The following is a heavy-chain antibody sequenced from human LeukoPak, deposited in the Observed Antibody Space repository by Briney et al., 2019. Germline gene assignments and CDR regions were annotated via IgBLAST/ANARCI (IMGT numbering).Heavy chain of an antibody. CDR3: ARDATVTTNWFDP. J-gene: IGHJ5*02. CDR1: GYTFTGYY. CDR2: INPNSGGT. D-gene: IGHD4-11*01. V-gene: IGHV1-2*02. Sequence: ASVKVSCKASGYTFTGYYMHWVRQAPGQGLEWTGWINPNSGGTNYAQKFQGRVTMTRDTSISTAYMELSRLRSDDTAVYYCARDATVTTNWFDPWGQGTLVTVSS.